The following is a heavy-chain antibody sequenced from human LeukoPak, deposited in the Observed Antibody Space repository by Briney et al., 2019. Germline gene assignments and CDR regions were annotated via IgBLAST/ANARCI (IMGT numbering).Heavy chain of an antibody. V-gene: IGHV4-34*01. Sequence: ETLSLTCAVYGGSFSGYYWSWIRQPPGKGLEWIGEINHSGSTNYNPSLKSRVTISVDTSKNQFSLKLSSVTAADTAVYYCARGQAPSSGWYFIDKYNWFDPWGQGTLVTVSS. CDR2: INHSGST. CDR1: GGSFSGYY. CDR3: ARGQAPSSGWYFIDKYNWFDP. D-gene: IGHD6-19*01. J-gene: IGHJ5*02.